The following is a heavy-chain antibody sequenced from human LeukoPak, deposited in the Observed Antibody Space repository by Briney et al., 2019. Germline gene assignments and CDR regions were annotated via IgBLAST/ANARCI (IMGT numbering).Heavy chain of an antibody. D-gene: IGHD6-19*01. J-gene: IGHJ6*03. CDR1: GGSISSSSYD. V-gene: IGHV4-39*01. Sequence: PSETLSLTCTVSGGSISSSSYDWGWIRQPPGKGLEWIVSIYYSGSTYYNPSLKSRFTISVDTSKNQFSLKLSPVTAADTAVYYCASGGQSSGWYYYYYYYMDVWGKGATVTISS. CDR2: IYYSGST. CDR3: ASGGQSSGWYYYYYYYMDV.